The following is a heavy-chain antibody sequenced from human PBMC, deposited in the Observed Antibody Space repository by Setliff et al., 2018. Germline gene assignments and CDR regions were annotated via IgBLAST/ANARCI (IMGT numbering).Heavy chain of an antibody. V-gene: IGHV3-23*01. J-gene: IGHJ4*02. CDR3: ARELTYYYDSSGVDY. D-gene: IGHD3-22*01. CDR2: ISGSGDST. Sequence: GGSLRLSCAASGSTFSSYAITWVRQAPGKGLEWVSAISGSGDSTYYADSVKGRFTISRDNSKNTLYLQMNSLRAEDTAVYYCARELTYYYDSSGVDYWGQGTLVTVS. CDR1: GSTFSSYA.